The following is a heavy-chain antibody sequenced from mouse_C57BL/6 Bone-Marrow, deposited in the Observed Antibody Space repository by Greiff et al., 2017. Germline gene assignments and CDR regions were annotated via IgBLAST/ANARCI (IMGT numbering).Heavy chain of an antibody. V-gene: IGHV14-4*01. CDR3: SSFDGNYFDF. Sequence: EVKLQQSGAELVRPGASVKLSCTASGFNTKDDYIHWVKQRPEQGLEWIGWIDPEIGDTEYASKFQGKATITSDTSSNTAYLQLSSLTSEDTAVYYCSSFDGNYFDFWGQGTPLTVAS. J-gene: IGHJ2*01. CDR1: GFNTKDDY. CDR2: IDPEIGDT. D-gene: IGHD2-3*01.